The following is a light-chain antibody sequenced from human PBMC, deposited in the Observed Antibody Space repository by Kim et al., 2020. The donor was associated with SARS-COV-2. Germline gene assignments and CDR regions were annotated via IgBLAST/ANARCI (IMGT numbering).Light chain of an antibody. J-gene: IGKJ2*01. CDR2: GAS. CDR1: QSVSSSY. Sequence: EIVMTQSPATLSLSPGERATLSCRASQSVSSSYLSWYQQKPGQAPRLLIYGASTRATGIPARFSGSGSGTDFTLTISSLQPEDFAVYYCQQDYNLPYTFDQGTKLEIK. V-gene: IGKV3D-7*01. CDR3: QQDYNLPYT.